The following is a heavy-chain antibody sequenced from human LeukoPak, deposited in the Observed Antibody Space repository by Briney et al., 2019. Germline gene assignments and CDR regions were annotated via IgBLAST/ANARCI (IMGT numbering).Heavy chain of an antibody. J-gene: IGHJ2*01. Sequence: PSETLSLTCTVSGGSISSYYWSWIRQHPGKGLEWLGFIYYSESTNYNPSLKSRVTISEDTSKNQFSLALTSVTAADTAVYYCARALFRYDSSSRSLHWYFDLWGRGTLVTVSS. CDR2: IYYSEST. CDR1: GGSISSYY. D-gene: IGHD3-22*01. V-gene: IGHV4-59*01. CDR3: ARALFRYDSSSRSLHWYFDL.